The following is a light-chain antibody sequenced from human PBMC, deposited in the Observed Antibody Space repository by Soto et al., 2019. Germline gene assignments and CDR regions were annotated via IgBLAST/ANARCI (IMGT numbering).Light chain of an antibody. CDR1: QSFTSSY. Sequence: IVLTQSPGSLSLCPGERVTLSCRASQSFTSSYIAWYQQKSGQAPRPLLYGASSRATGIPDRFRGSGSGTDFTLTISRLEPEDFAVYYCQQYGGLPTFGQGTKVDIK. CDR3: QQYGGLPT. V-gene: IGKV3-20*01. J-gene: IGKJ1*01. CDR2: GAS.